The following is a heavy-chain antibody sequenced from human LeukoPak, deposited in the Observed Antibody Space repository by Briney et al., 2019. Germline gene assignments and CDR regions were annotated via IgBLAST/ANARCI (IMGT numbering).Heavy chain of an antibody. CDR1: GGSFSGYY. Sequence: PSETLSLTCAVYGGSFSGYYWSWIRQPPGKGLEWIGEIKHSGSTNYNPSLKSRVTISVDTSKNQFSLKLSSVTAADTAVYYCAREYYYDSSGYYYYYYGMDVWGQGTTVTVSS. V-gene: IGHV4-34*01. J-gene: IGHJ6*02. CDR3: AREYYYDSSGYYYYYYGMDV. D-gene: IGHD3-22*01. CDR2: IKHSGST.